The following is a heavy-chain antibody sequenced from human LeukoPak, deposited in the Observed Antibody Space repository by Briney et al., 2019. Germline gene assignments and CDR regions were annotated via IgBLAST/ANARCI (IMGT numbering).Heavy chain of an antibody. CDR3: ARGPAVTTNYHYYYMDV. J-gene: IGHJ6*03. CDR2: INPNSGGT. D-gene: IGHD4-11*01. CDR1: GYTLTGYY. Sequence: ASVKVSCKASGYTLTGYYMHWVRQAPGQGLGWMGWINPNSGGTKYAQKFQGRVTMTRDTSISTAYMELSRLRSDDTAVYYCARGPAVTTNYHYYYMDVWSKGTTVTVSS. V-gene: IGHV1-2*02.